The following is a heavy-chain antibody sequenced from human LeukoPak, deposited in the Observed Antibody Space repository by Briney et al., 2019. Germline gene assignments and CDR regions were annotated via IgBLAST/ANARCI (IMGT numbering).Heavy chain of an antibody. D-gene: IGHD2-2*01. V-gene: IGHV4-34*01. J-gene: IGHJ6*04. CDR1: GGSFSGYY. Sequence: SETLSLTCAVYGGSFSGYYWSRIRQPPGKGLEWIGEINHSGSTNYNPSLKSRVTISVDTSKNQFSLRLSSVTAADTAVYYCARGGSLIVVVPAAPYYYGMDVWGKGTTVTVSS. CDR2: INHSGST. CDR3: ARGGSLIVVVPAAPYYYGMDV.